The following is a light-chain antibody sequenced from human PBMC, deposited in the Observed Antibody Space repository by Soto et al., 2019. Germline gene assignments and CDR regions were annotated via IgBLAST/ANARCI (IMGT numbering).Light chain of an antibody. V-gene: IGKV1-5*03. CDR2: KAS. J-gene: IGKJ1*01. CDR3: QQYYTTPWT. CDR1: QTISSW. Sequence: DIHMTQAPTTLSGSVGDRVTITCRASQTISSWLAWYQQKPGKAPKIMIYKASTLKSGVPSRFSGSGSGTEFTITISSLQDEDVAVYYCQQYYTTPWTFGQGTKVDIK.